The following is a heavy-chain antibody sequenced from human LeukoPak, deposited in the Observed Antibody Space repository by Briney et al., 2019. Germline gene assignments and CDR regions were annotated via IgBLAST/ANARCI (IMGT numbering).Heavy chain of an antibody. V-gene: IGHV4-34*01. CDR2: INHSGST. CDR1: GGSFSGYY. D-gene: IGHD3-10*01. CDR3: ARGRLLWFGELLYGRTFWFDP. Sequence: PSETLSFTCAVYGGSFSGYYWSWIRQPPGKGLEWIGEINHSGSTNYNPSLKSRVAISVDTSKNQFSLKLSSVTAADTAVYYCARGRLLWFGELLYGRTFWFDPWGQGTLVTVSS. J-gene: IGHJ5*02.